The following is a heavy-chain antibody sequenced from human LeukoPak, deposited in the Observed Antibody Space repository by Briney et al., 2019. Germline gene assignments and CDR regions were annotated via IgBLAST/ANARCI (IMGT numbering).Heavy chain of an antibody. D-gene: IGHD4-17*01. CDR1: GGSISSGGYY. Sequence: SETLSLTCTVSGGSISSGGYYWSWIRQHPGKGLEWIGYIYYSGSTYYNPSLKSRVTITVDTSKNQFSLKLSSVTAADTAVYYCARGDYGDYWFDPWGQGILVTVSS. J-gene: IGHJ5*02. CDR3: ARGDYGDYWFDP. V-gene: IGHV4-31*03. CDR2: IYYSGST.